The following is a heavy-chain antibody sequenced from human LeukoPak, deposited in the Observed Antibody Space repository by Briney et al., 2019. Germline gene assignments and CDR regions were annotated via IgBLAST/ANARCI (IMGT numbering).Heavy chain of an antibody. CDR1: GYTFTSYG. D-gene: IGHD3-22*01. J-gene: IGHJ4*02. CDR3: VRPGVGSGYFFPFEY. CDR2: INTNTGDP. V-gene: IGHV7-4-1*02. Sequence: ASVKVSCTASGYTFTSYGISWVRQAPGQGLEWMGWINTNTGDPMYAQGFIGRFVFSLDTSVNTAYLQISGLKAEDTAVYYCVRPGVGSGYFFPFEYWGQGTLVSVSS.